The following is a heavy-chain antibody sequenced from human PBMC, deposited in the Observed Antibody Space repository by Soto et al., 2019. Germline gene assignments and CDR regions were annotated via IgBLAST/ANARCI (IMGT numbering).Heavy chain of an antibody. J-gene: IGHJ1*01. CDR3: ARVASSSSWHIPHVDQ. V-gene: IGHV3-23*01. Sequence: EVQLLESGGGLVQPGGSLRLSCAASGFTFSSYAMSWVRQAPGKGLEWVSAISGSGGSTYYADSVKGRFTISGDNSKNTLYLQMNSLRAEETAVYYCARVASSSSWHIPHVDQWGQGTLVTVSS. D-gene: IGHD6-13*01. CDR2: ISGSGGST. CDR1: GFTFSSYA.